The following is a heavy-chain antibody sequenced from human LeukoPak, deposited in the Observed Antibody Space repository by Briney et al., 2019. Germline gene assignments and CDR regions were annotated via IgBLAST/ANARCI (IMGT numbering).Heavy chain of an antibody. V-gene: IGHV4-34*01. Sequence: SETLSLTCAVSGGSFSGHYWSWIRQSPGEGLEWIGEIDHSGNTNYNPSLKGRLTISVDTSKSQFSLRLSSVTAADTAVYYCAREGSGYCSSTSCHTVDYWGQGTLVTVSS. CDR3: AREGSGYCSSTSCHTVDY. J-gene: IGHJ4*02. CDR2: IDHSGNT. D-gene: IGHD2-2*01. CDR1: GGSFSGHY.